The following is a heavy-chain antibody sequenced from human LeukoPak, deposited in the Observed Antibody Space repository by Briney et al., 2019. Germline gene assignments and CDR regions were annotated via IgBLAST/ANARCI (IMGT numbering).Heavy chain of an antibody. J-gene: IGHJ3*02. CDR3: AREPDLIIAVAGDAFDI. Sequence: SETLSLTCAVYGGSFSGYYWSWIRQPPGKGLEWIGSIYHSGSTYYNPSLKSRVTISVDTSKNQFSLKLSSVTAADTAVYYCAREPDLIIAVAGDAFDIWGQGTMVTVSS. CDR1: GGSFSGYY. D-gene: IGHD6-19*01. V-gene: IGHV4-34*01. CDR2: IYHSGST.